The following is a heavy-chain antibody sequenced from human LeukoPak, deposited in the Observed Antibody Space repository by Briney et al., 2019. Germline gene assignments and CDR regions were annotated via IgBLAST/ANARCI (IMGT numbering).Heavy chain of an antibody. Sequence: GESLRLSCAASGFTFSTYAMSWVRQAPGKGLEWVSTLSGSGAYTYYADSVKGRFTISRDNSENTMHLQMNSLSAEDTAVYYCVRDRRSGAFSVDACDIWGQGTMVIVSS. D-gene: IGHD1-26*01. J-gene: IGHJ3*02. CDR1: GFTFSTYA. CDR2: LSGSGAYT. CDR3: VRDRRSGAFSVDACDI. V-gene: IGHV3-23*01.